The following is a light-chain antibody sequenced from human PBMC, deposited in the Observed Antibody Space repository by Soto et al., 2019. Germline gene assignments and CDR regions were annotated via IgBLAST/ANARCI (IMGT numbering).Light chain of an antibody. CDR1: SSDVGAYNY. CDR2: EVR. Sequence: QSALTQPASVSGSPGQSITISCTGTSSDVGAYNYVSWYQQHPGKAPKLMIYEVRNRPSGDSDRFSGSRSGNTASLTISGLQAEDESDYYCSSYTSSSTWVFGGGTQLTVL. J-gene: IGLJ3*02. CDR3: SSYTSSSTWV. V-gene: IGLV2-14*01.